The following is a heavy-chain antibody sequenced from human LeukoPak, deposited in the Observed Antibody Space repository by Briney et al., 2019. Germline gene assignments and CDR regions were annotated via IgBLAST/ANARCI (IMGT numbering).Heavy chain of an antibody. V-gene: IGHV3-33*01. J-gene: IGHJ4*02. CDR2: IWYDGSNK. CDR3: ARGFRNFDY. CDR1: GFTFSSYG. Sequence: PGRSLRLSCAASGFTFSSYGMHWVRQAPGKGLEWVAVIWYDGSNKYYAGSVKGRFTISRDNSKNTVYLQMNSLRAEDTAVYYCARGFRNFDYWGQGTLVTVSS.